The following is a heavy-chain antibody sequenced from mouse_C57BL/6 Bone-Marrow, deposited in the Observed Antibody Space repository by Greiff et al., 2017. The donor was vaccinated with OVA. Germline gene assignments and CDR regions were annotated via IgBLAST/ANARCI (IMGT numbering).Heavy chain of an antibody. Sequence: EVKLMESGGGLVQPGDSLSLSCAASGFTFTNYYMSWVRQPPGKALEWLAFIRNKPNGSTTEYSASVKGRFTISRGNYQRILYLQMNALRAEYSATYYCARYKGRVAVDYFDYWGQGTALTVSS. D-gene: IGHD1-1*01. CDR1: GFTFTNYY. J-gene: IGHJ2*01. V-gene: IGHV7-3*01. CDR2: IRNKPNGSTT. CDR3: ARYKGRVAVDYFDY.